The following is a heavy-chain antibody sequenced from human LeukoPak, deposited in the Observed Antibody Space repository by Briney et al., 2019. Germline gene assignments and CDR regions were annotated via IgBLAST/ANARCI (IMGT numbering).Heavy chain of an antibody. D-gene: IGHD3-22*01. J-gene: IGHJ4*02. CDR1: GGSISSGGYS. Sequence: SETLSLTCAVSGGSISSGGYSWSWIRQPPGKGLEWIGYTHHSGNTYYNPSLKSRVTISVDRSENQFSLKLNSVTAADTAVYYCARVFTGYYDSSGYYFPDYFDYWGQGTLVTVSS. CDR2: THHSGNT. CDR3: ARVFTGYYDSSGYYFPDYFDY. V-gene: IGHV4-30-2*01.